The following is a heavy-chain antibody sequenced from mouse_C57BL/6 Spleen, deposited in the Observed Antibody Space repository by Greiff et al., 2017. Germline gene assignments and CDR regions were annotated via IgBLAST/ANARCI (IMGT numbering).Heavy chain of an antibody. V-gene: IGHV5-4*03. J-gene: IGHJ1*03. CDR3: ARFITLHWYFDV. D-gene: IGHD1-1*01. Sequence: EVKLVESGGGLVKPGGSLKLSCAASGFTFSSYAMSWVRQTPEKRLEWVATISDGGSYTYYPDNVKGRFTISRDNAKNNLYLQMSHLKSEDTAMYYCARFITLHWYFDVWGTGTTVTVSS. CDR1: GFTFSSYA. CDR2: ISDGGSYT.